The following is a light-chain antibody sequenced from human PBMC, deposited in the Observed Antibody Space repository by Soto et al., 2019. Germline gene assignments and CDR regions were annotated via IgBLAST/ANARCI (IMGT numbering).Light chain of an antibody. Sequence: DIVITQSPDSLAVSLGERATIHCRSSQSVLYRSNGRNYLAWYQQKPGQPPEVLFYWASTRESGVPDRFSGGRSGTDFTLTISSLQAEDVALYFCQQYLTTPFTFGQGTRLEIK. J-gene: IGKJ2*01. CDR3: QQYLTTPFT. CDR2: WAS. CDR1: QSVLYRSNGRNY. V-gene: IGKV4-1*01.